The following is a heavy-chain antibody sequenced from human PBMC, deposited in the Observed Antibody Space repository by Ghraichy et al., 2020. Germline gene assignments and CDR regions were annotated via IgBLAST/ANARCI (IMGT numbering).Heavy chain of an antibody. CDR1: GGSMSSSF. V-gene: IGHV4-59*01. CDR2: VYFNGST. CDR3: ARYRSGWYGVFDY. Sequence: SQTLSLTCSVSGGSMSSSFWGWIRQPPGKGLEWIGYVYFNGSTKYSPSLKSRVTITVDTSTNQFSLKLSSVTAADTAVYFCARYRSGWYGVFDYWRQGALVTVSS. J-gene: IGHJ4*02. D-gene: IGHD6-19*01.